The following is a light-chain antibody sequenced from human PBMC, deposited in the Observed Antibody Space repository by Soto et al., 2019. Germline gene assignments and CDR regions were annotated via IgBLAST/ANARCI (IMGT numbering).Light chain of an antibody. V-gene: IGLV2-8*01. Sequence: QSALTQPPSASGSPGQSVTIPCTGTSSDVGGYNYVSWYQQHPGKAPKLMISEVSKRPSGVPDRFSGSKSGNTASLTVSGLQAEDEADYYCSSFAGSNVVFGGGTKLTVL. J-gene: IGLJ2*01. CDR3: SSFAGSNVV. CDR2: EVS. CDR1: SSDVGGYNY.